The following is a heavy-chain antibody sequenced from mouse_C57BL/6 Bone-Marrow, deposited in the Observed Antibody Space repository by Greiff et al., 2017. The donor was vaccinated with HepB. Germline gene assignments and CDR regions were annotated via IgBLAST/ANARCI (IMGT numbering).Heavy chain of an antibody. CDR2: IDPENGDT. CDR3: TTYYGSSSYFDY. CDR1: GFNIKDDY. J-gene: IGHJ2*01. D-gene: IGHD1-1*01. V-gene: IGHV14-4*01. Sequence: EVKLMESGAELVRPGASVKLSCTASGFNIKDDYMHWVKQRPEQGLEWIGWIDPENGDTEYASKFQGKATITADTSSNTAYLQLSSLTSEDTAVYYCTTYYGSSSYFDYWGQGTTLTVSS.